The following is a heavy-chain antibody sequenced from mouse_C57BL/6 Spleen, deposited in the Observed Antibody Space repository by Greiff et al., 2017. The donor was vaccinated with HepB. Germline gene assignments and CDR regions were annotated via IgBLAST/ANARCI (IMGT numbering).Heavy chain of an antibody. CDR2: ISYDGSN. CDR3: ARDGDSNYVYFDY. J-gene: IGHJ2*01. CDR1: GYSITSGYY. V-gene: IGHV3-6*01. D-gene: IGHD2-5*01. Sequence: EVKLQESGPGLVKPSQSLSLTCSVTGYSITSGYYWNWIRQFPGNKLEWMGYISYDGSNNYNPSLKNRISITRDTSKNQFFLKLNSVTTEDTATYYCARDGDSNYVYFDYWGQGTTLTVSS.